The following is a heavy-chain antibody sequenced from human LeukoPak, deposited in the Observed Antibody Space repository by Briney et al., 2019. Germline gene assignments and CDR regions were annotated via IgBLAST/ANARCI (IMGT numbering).Heavy chain of an antibody. V-gene: IGHV1-8*01. Sequence: ASVTVSCKASGYTFTSYDINWVRQAAGQGREWMGWMNPNSGNTVYAQKFQGRVTMTRNTSISTAYMELSSLRSEDTAVYYCARGKMGPRITIFGVVNPNPYMDVWGKGTTVTVSS. J-gene: IGHJ6*03. D-gene: IGHD3-3*01. CDR3: ARGKMGPRITIFGVVNPNPYMDV. CDR1: GYTFTSYD. CDR2: MNPNSGNT.